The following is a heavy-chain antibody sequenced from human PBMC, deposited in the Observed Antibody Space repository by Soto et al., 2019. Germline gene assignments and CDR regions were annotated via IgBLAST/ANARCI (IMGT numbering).Heavy chain of an antibody. J-gene: IGHJ4*02. Sequence: SATLSLTCAVFGRSFSGYYCSWIRQPPGKGLEWIGEINHSGSTNYNPSLKSRVTISVDTSKNQFSLKLSSVTAADTAVYYCARDRSLGFGALGDWGQGTLVTVSS. CDR3: ARDRSLGFGALGD. V-gene: IGHV4-34*01. CDR1: GRSFSGYY. CDR2: INHSGST. D-gene: IGHD3-10*01.